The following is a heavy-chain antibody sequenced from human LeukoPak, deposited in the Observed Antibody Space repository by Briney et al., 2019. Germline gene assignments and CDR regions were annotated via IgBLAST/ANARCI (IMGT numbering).Heavy chain of an antibody. CDR2: ISWNSGSI. Sequence: PGRSLRLSCAASGFTFDDYAMHWVRQAPGKGLEWVSGISWNSGSIGYADSVKGRSTISRDNAKNTLYLQMNSLRDEDTAVYYCASDVAYKFDYWGQGTLVTFSS. CDR1: GFTFDDYA. CDR3: ASDVAYKFDY. D-gene: IGHD5-24*01. V-gene: IGHV3-9*01. J-gene: IGHJ4*02.